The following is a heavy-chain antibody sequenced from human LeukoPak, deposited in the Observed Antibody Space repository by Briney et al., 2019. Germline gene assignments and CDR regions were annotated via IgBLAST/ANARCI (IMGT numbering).Heavy chain of an antibody. CDR3: ARGQGLQLKSGSDY. J-gene: IGHJ4*02. CDR2: ISSSSNYI. D-gene: IGHD5-24*01. CDR1: GFTFSSYT. Sequence: PGGSLRLSCAASGFTFSSYTMNWVRQAPGKGLEWVSSISSSSNYIYYADSVKGRFTISRDNAKNSLFLQMNSPRAEDTAVYYCARGQGLQLKSGSDYWGLGTLVTVSS. V-gene: IGHV3-21*01.